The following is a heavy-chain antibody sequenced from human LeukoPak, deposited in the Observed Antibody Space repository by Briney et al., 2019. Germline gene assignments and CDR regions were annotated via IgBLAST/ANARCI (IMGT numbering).Heavy chain of an antibody. CDR1: GFTFSDYS. CDR3: ARFETVAAKPLEY. CDR2: ISSTSTYI. Sequence: GGSLRLSCAASGFTFSDYSMNWVRQAPGKGLDWVSSISSTSTYILYADSVKGRFTISRDNARNSLYPQMNSLRAEDTAVYYCARFETVAAKPLEYWGQGTLVSVSS. D-gene: IGHD6-19*01. J-gene: IGHJ4*02. V-gene: IGHV3-21*01.